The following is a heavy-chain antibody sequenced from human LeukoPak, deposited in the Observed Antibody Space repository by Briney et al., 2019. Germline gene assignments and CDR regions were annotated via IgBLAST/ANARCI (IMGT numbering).Heavy chain of an antibody. CDR1: GGTFSSYA. CDR2: IIPILGIA. D-gene: IGHD4-23*01. V-gene: IGHV1-69*04. Sequence: SVKVSCKASGGTFSSYAISWVRQAPGQGLEWMGRIIPILGIANYAQKFQGRVTITADKSTSTAYMELSSLRSEDTAVYYCARGPDYGGNSDYWGQGNLVTVSS. CDR3: ARGPDYGGNSDY. J-gene: IGHJ4*02.